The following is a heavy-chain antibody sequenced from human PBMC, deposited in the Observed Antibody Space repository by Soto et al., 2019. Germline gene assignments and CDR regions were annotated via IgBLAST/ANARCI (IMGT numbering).Heavy chain of an antibody. CDR1: GFTVSSNY. V-gene: IGHV3-66*01. CDR3: ARGSTYYDFWSGPFDY. Sequence: PGGSLRLSCAASGFTVSSNYMSWVRQAPGKGLEWVSVIYSGGSTYYADSVKGRFTISRDNSKNTLYLQMNSLRAEDTAVYYCARGSTYYDFWSGPFDYWGQRTPVTVSS. D-gene: IGHD3-3*01. J-gene: IGHJ4*02. CDR2: IYSGGST.